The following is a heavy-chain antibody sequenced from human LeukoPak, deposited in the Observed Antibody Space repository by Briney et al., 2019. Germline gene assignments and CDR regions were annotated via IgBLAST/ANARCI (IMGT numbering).Heavy chain of an antibody. V-gene: IGHV3-30*02. CDR2: IRYDGGNK. J-gene: IGHJ4*02. CDR1: GFTFSSYA. CDR3: ARSPQSGSGWYDYFDY. D-gene: IGHD6-19*01. Sequence: PGGSLRLSCAASGFTFSSYAMNWVRQAPGKGLEWVAFIRYDGGNKLYAESVKGRFTISRDNSKNTLYLQMNSLRAEDTAVYYCARSPQSGSGWYDYFDYWGQGTLVTVSS.